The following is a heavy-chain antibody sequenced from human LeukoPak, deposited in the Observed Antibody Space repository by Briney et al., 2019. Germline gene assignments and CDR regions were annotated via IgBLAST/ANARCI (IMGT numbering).Heavy chain of an antibody. CDR1: GYTFTGYY. J-gene: IGHJ5*02. CDR2: INPNSGGT. CDR3: ARVGLPLYYYDSSGYYPPGNWFDP. Sequence: ASEKVSCKASGYTFTGYYMHWVRQAPGQGLEWMGWINPNSGGTNYAQKFQGRVTMTRDTSISTAYMELSRLRSDDTAVYYCARVGLPLYYYDSSGYYPPGNWFDPWGQGTLVTVSS. V-gene: IGHV1-2*02. D-gene: IGHD3-22*01.